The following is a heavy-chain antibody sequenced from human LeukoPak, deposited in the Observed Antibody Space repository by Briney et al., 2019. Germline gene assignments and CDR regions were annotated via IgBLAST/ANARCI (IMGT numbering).Heavy chain of an antibody. D-gene: IGHD1-26*01. J-gene: IGHJ4*02. V-gene: IGHV4-59*01. Sequence: SETLSLTCTASGGSISGYYWSWIRQPPGKGLEWIGYIYYSGSTNYNPSLKSRVTISVDTSKNQFSLKLSSVTAADTAVYYCARTGGSYSGYFDYWGQGTLVTVSS. CDR3: ARTGGSYSGYFDY. CDR2: IYYSGST. CDR1: GGSISGYY.